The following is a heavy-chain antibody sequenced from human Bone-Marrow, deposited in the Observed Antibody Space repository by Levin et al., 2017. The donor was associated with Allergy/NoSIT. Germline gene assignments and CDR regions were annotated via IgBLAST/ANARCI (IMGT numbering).Heavy chain of an antibody. CDR3: ARDHGDHDSSGYYFDF. CDR2: IYHSGST. Sequence: SETLSLTCAVSGGSISSNNWWCWVRQPPGKGLEWIGEIYHSGSTNYNPSLKSRVTISVDKSKNQFSLKLNSVTAADTAVYYCARDHGDHDSSGYYFDFWGQGTLVTVSS. D-gene: IGHD3-22*01. J-gene: IGHJ4*02. CDR1: GGSISSNNW. V-gene: IGHV4-4*02.